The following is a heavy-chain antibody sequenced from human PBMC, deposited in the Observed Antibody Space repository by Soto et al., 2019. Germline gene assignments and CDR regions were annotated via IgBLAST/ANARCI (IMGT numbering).Heavy chain of an antibody. Sequence: QVHLQQWGAGLLKPSETLSLTCAVYGGSFSGYYCIWIRQPPGKGLEWFGEINHSGSTHYNPSLKSRVTISLDTSKNHFSLNLNSVTAADTAVYYCARVNAPLITWLREIYYFDYWSQGTLVTVSS. J-gene: IGHJ4*02. D-gene: IGHD3-10*01. CDR2: INHSGST. CDR3: ARVNAPLITWLREIYYFDY. CDR1: GGSFSGYY. V-gene: IGHV4-34*01.